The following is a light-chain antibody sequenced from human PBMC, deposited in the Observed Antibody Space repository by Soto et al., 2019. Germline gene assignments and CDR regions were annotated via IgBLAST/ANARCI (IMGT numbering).Light chain of an antibody. CDR2: EVS. V-gene: IGLV2-14*03. Sequence: QSALTQPASVSGSPGQWITISCTGTSSDVGGYNYVSWYQQHPGKAPKLMIYEVSNRPSGVSNRFSGSKSGNTASLTISGLQAEDEADYYCSAYTVSRTYVFGTGTKVTV. CDR1: SSDVGGYNY. CDR3: SAYTVSRTYV. J-gene: IGLJ1*01.